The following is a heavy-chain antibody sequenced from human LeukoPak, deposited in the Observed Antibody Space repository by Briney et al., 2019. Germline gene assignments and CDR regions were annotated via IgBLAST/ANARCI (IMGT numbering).Heavy chain of an antibody. D-gene: IGHD3-9*01. J-gene: IGHJ4*02. CDR1: GFTFSSYE. Sequence: GGSPRLSCAASGFTFSSYEMNWVRQAPGKGLEWVSYISSSGSTIYYADSVKGRFTISRDNAKNSLYLQMNSLRAEDTAVYYCATTPWLRYFDWFPTIYDYWGQGTLVTVSS. CDR2: ISSSGSTI. V-gene: IGHV3-48*03. CDR3: ATTPWLRYFDWFPTIYDY.